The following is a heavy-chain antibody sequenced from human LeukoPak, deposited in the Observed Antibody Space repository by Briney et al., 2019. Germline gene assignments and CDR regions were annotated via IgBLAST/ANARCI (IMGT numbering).Heavy chain of an antibody. J-gene: IGHJ4*02. V-gene: IGHV4-59*01. CDR1: GGSFSTYY. CDR3: TRAVITFGAAVAKGFDC. Sequence: PSETLSLTCTVSGGSFSTYYWSWIRQPPGKGLEWIGYIYYSGSTDFSPSLKGRVTISLGTSKDQFSLTLDSSTAADTAVYYFTRAVITFGAAVAKGFDCWGKGTLVSVSS. D-gene: IGHD3-16*01. CDR2: IYYSGST.